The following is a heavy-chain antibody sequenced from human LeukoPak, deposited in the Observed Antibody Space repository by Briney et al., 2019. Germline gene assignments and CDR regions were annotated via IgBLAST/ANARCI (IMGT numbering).Heavy chain of an antibody. CDR1: GFTFSGYS. CDR3: ATHPYAIAAAGVP. J-gene: IGHJ4*02. D-gene: IGHD6-13*01. V-gene: IGHV3-48*04. CDR2: ISSGSSTI. Sequence: GGSLRLSCAASGFTFSGYSMNWVRQASGKGLEWVSYISSGSSTIFYADSVKGRFTISRDNAQCSLYLQMNSLRAEDTAVYYCATHPYAIAAAGVPWGQGTLVTVSS.